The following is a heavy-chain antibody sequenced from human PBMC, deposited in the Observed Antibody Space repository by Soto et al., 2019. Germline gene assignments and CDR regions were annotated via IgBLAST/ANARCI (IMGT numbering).Heavy chain of an antibody. Sequence: QVHLAQSGAEVQKPGASMNLSCKASGYTFTTFAMHWLRQAPGQRPEWMGWINTANGDTKYSQTLQGRITITRDTSARIVYMDLRSLTFEDTAVYFCARDSTGWYRGWFDPWGQGTLVTVSS. D-gene: IGHD6-19*01. J-gene: IGHJ5*02. CDR1: GYTFTTFA. V-gene: IGHV1-3*04. CDR3: ARDSTGWYRGWFDP. CDR2: INTANGDT.